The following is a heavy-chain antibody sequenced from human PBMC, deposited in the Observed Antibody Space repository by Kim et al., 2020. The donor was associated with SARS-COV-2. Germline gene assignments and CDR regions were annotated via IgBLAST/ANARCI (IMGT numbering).Heavy chain of an antibody. D-gene: IGHD3-10*01. Sequence: TGRFTISRDDSKNTAYLQMNSLKTEDTAVYYCTRRGYYYGSGSYYHALDYWGQGTLVTVSS. V-gene: IGHV3-73*01. J-gene: IGHJ4*02. CDR3: TRRGYYYGSGSYYHALDY.